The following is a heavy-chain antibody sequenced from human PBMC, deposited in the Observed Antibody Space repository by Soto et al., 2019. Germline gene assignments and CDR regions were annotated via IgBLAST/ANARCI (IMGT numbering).Heavy chain of an antibody. CDR3: SRDPSDSRTSDY. CDR1: GFTISGNY. D-gene: IGHD2-21*02. CDR2: IYADDTT. J-gene: IGHJ4*02. Sequence: GGSLRLSCAASGFTISGNYMMWVRQAPGKGLEWVSVIYADDTTYYADSVKGRFTISRDNSKNTLNLEMISLRVEDTAVYYCSRDPSDSRTSDYWGQGTLVTVSS. V-gene: IGHV3-66*01.